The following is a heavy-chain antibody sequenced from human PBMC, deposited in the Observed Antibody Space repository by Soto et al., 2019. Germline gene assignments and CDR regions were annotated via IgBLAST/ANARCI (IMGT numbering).Heavy chain of an antibody. CDR2: ISGSGGST. J-gene: IGHJ6*02. CDR1: GFTFSSYA. V-gene: IGHV3-23*01. D-gene: IGHD3-22*01. CDR3: AKVCFPKYYYDSSGYYRCYYYYGMDV. Sequence: EVQLLESGGGLVQPGGSLRLSCAASGFTFSSYAMSWVRQAPGKGLEWVSAISGSGGSTYYADSVKGRFTISRDNSKNTLYLQMNSLRAEDTAVYYCAKVCFPKYYYDSSGYYRCYYYYGMDVWGQGTTVTVSS.